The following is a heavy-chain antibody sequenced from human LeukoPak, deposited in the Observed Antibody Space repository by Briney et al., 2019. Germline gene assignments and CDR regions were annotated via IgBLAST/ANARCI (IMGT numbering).Heavy chain of an antibody. V-gene: IGHV3-48*03. J-gene: IGHJ6*03. D-gene: IGHD3-9*01. CDR1: EFTFSSYE. CDR3: ARVGVLTGYPYYYYYYMDV. Sequence: AGGSLRLSCAASEFTFSSYEINWVRQAPGKGLDWVSYISSSGTTIYYADSVKGRFTISRDNAENSMYLLMNSLRAEDTAVYYCARVGVLTGYPYYYYYYMDVWGKGTTVIISS. CDR2: ISSSGTTI.